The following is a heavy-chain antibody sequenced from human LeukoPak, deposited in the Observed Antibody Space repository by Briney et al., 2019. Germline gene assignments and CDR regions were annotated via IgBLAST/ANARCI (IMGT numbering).Heavy chain of an antibody. V-gene: IGHV3-53*01. J-gene: IGHJ4*02. D-gene: IGHD6-19*01. Sequence: PGGSLRLSCAASGFTVSSNYMSWVRQAPGKGLEWVSVIYSGGSTYYADSVKGRFTISRDNAKNSLYLQMNSLRAEDTAVYYCARVRGNRYTTGWYHYFEYWGQGTLVTVSS. CDR1: GFTVSSNY. CDR3: ARVRGNRYTTGWYHYFEY. CDR2: IYSGGST.